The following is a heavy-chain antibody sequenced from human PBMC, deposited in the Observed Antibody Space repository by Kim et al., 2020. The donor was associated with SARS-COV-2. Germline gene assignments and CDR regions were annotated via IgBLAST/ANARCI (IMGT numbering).Heavy chain of an antibody. CDR3: ARGRVRGYSYGTNFDY. J-gene: IGHJ4*02. D-gene: IGHD5-18*01. V-gene: IGHV4-34*01. Sequence: SLKGRVTISVDTSKNQFSLKLSSVTAADTAVYYCARGRVRGYSYGTNFDYWGQGTLVTVSS.